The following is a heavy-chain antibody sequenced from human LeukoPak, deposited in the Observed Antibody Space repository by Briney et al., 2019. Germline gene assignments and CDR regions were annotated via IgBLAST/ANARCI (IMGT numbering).Heavy chain of an antibody. CDR3: VRAYSRGYSDDFDY. Sequence: GGSLRLSCAASGFTFSDYYMSWFRQAPGKGLEWLSYISGDNGSIYHADSVRGRFTISRDNAKNSLYLQVNSLRGEDTAVYYCVRAYSRGYSDDFDYWGQGTLVTVSS. D-gene: IGHD6-25*01. CDR1: GFTFSDYY. CDR2: ISGDNGSI. V-gene: IGHV3-11*01. J-gene: IGHJ4*02.